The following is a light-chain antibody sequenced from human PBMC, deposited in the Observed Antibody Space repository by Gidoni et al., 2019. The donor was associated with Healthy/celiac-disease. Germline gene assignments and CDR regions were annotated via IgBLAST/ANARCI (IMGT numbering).Light chain of an antibody. Sequence: EIVLTQSPATLSLSPGERATLSCRASQRVSSYLAWYQQKPGQAPSLLIYDASNRATGIPARFSGSGSGTDFTLTISSLEPEDFAVYYCQQRSNCPPITFGQGTRLEIK. CDR1: QRVSSY. CDR3: QQRSNCPPIT. CDR2: DAS. J-gene: IGKJ5*01. V-gene: IGKV3-11*01.